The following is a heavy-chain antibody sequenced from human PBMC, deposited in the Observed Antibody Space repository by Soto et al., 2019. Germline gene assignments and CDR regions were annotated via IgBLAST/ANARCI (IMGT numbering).Heavy chain of an antibody. CDR2: TYYRSKWYN. CDR1: GDSGSSNSAA. Sequence: SQTLSLTCAISGDSGSSNSAAWNWIRQSPSRGLEWLGRTYYRSKWYNDYAVSVKSRITINPDTSKNQFSLQLNSVTPEDTAVYYCARESMVRGVPYYSYYYMDVWGKGTTVTVSS. V-gene: IGHV6-1*01. D-gene: IGHD3-10*01. CDR3: ARESMVRGVPYYSYYYMDV. J-gene: IGHJ6*03.